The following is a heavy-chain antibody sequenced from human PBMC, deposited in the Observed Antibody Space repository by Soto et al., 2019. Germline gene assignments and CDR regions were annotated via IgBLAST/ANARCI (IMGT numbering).Heavy chain of an antibody. V-gene: IGHV1-2*02. Sequence: ASVKVSCKASGYTFTGYYMHWVRQAPGQGLEWMGWINPNSGVTDYAQKFQGRVTMTRDTSISTTYMELSSLRSDDTAVYYCARTGYRSDTRCYYGQDYYYYFGLDVWGQGTTVTVSS. J-gene: IGHJ6*02. D-gene: IGHD2-2*01. CDR1: GYTFTGYY. CDR3: ARTGYRSDTRCYYGQDYYYYFGLDV. CDR2: INPNSGVT.